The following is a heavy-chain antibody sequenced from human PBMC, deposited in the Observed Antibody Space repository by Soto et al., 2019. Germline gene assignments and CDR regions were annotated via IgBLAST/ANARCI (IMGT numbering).Heavy chain of an antibody. CDR2: IKQDGSEK. V-gene: IGHV3-7*05. J-gene: IGHJ4*02. CDR1: GFTFSSYW. Sequence: EVQLVESGGGLVQPGGSLRLSCAASGFTFSSYWMSWVRQAPGKGLEWVANIKQDGSEKYYMDSVKGRFTISRDNAKNSLYLQMNSLRAEDTAVYYCAREAAAGTALNDYWGQGTLVTVSS. D-gene: IGHD6-13*01. CDR3: AREAAAGTALNDY.